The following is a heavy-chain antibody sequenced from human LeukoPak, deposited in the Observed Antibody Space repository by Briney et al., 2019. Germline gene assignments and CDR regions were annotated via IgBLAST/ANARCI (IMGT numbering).Heavy chain of an antibody. D-gene: IGHD3-3*01. CDR3: ARPREGLRFLEWLLLHY. CDR2: ISYDGSNK. Sequence: GGSLRLSCAASGFTFSSYAMHWVRQAPGKGLEWVAVISYDGSNKYYADSVKGRFTISRDNSKNTLYLQMNSLRAEDTAVYYCARPREGLRFLEWLLLHYWGQGTLVTVSS. J-gene: IGHJ4*02. V-gene: IGHV3-30-3*01. CDR1: GFTFSSYA.